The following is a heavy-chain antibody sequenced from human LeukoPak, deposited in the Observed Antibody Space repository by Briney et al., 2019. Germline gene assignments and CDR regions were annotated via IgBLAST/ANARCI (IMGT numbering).Heavy chain of an antibody. CDR2: INHSGST. Sequence: SETLSLTCAVYGGSFSGYYWSWIRQPPGKGLEWIGEINHSGSTNYNPSLKSRATISVDTSKNQFSLKLSSVTAADTAVYYCARVEWELGSADAFDIWGQGTMVTVSS. V-gene: IGHV4-34*01. J-gene: IGHJ3*02. CDR1: GGSFSGYY. D-gene: IGHD1-26*01. CDR3: ARVEWELGSADAFDI.